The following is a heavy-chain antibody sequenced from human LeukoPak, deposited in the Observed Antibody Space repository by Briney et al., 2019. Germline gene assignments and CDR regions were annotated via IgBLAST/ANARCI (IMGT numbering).Heavy chain of an antibody. V-gene: IGHV4-34*01. CDR3: ARGVRSAAGYYYMDV. Sequence: SETLSLTCAVYGGSFSGYYWSWIRQPPGNGLEGIGEINESESTKYNPSLKSRVTISVDTSKNQFSLKLSSVTAADTAVYYCARGVRSAAGYYYMDVWGKGTTVTVSS. J-gene: IGHJ6*03. D-gene: IGHD4-17*01. CDR1: GGSFSGYY. CDR2: INESEST.